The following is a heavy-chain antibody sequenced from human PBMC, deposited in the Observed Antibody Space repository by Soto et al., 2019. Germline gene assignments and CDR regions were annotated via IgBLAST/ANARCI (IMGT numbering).Heavy chain of an antibody. V-gene: IGHV1-18*01. CDR1: GYTFTSYG. CDR3: ARFTFGGVDAFDI. CDR2: ISAYNGNT. Sequence: ASVKVSCKACGYTFTSYGISWVRQAPGQGLEWMGWISAYNGNTNYAQKLQGRVTMTTDTSTSTAYMELSSLRSEDTAVYYCARFTFGGVDAFDIWGQGTMVTVSS. J-gene: IGHJ3*02. D-gene: IGHD3-16*01.